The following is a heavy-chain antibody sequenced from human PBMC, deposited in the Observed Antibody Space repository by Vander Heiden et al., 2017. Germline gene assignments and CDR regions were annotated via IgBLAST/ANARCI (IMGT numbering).Heavy chain of an antibody. CDR1: GFTVSGNF. CDR3: ARRYAYAFHN. D-gene: IGHD3-16*01. Sequence: EVQLVESGGGLIQPGGSLRLSCAASGFTVSGNFMRWVRQAPGKGLEWVSIINNDGATNYADSVKGRFTISRDNSKNTLFLQMNSLGAEDTAVYYCARRYAYAFHNWGQGALVTVS. J-gene: IGHJ4*02. V-gene: IGHV3-53*01. CDR2: INNDGAT.